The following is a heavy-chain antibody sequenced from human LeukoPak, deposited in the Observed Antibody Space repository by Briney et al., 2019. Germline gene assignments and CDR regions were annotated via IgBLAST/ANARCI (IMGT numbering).Heavy chain of an antibody. V-gene: IGHV1-8*01. J-gene: IGHJ5*02. Sequence: GASVKVSCKASGYTFTSYDINWVRQATGQGLEWMGWMNPNSGNTGYAQKFQGRVTMTRNTSISTASMELSSLRSEDTAVYYCARAYSTGWYSNWFDPWGQGTLVTVSS. CDR3: ARAYSTGWYSNWFDP. D-gene: IGHD6-19*01. CDR2: MNPNSGNT. CDR1: GYTFTSYD.